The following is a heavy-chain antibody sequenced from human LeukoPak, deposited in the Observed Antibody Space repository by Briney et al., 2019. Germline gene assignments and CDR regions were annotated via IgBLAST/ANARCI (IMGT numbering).Heavy chain of an antibody. CDR1: GDRLTNNW. D-gene: IGHD6-13*01. CDR2: IYPGNSDT. Sequence: GESLKISCKISGDRLTNNWIGWVRQVPGKGLEWTGLIYPGNSDTRYSPLFQGQVTLSVDRSISTAYLHWSGLKASDTAIYYCARFALTSSLDYWGQGTLVTVSS. V-gene: IGHV5-51*01. CDR3: ARFALTSSLDY. J-gene: IGHJ4*02.